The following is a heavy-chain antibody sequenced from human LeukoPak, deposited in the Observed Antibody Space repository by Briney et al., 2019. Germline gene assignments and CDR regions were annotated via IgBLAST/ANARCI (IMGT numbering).Heavy chain of an antibody. CDR3: ARDRLITIFGVVITGPFDY. CDR2: ISAYNGNT. CDR1: GYTFTSYG. J-gene: IGHJ4*02. D-gene: IGHD3-3*01. Sequence: ASVKVSCKASGYTFTSYGISWVRQAPGQGLEWMRWISAYNGNTNYAQKLQGRVTMTTDTSTSTAYMELRSLRSDDTAVYYCARDRLITIFGVVITGPFDYWGQGTLVTVSS. V-gene: IGHV1-18*01.